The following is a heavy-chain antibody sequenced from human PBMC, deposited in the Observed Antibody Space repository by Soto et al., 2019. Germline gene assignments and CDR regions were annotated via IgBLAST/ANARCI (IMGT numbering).Heavy chain of an antibody. V-gene: IGHV4-34*01. CDR2: INHSGST. Sequence: SETLSLTCTVYGGSFSGYYWSWIRQPPGKGLEWIGEINHSGSTNYNPSLKSRVTISVDTSKNQFSLKLSSVTAADTAVYYCARGLRRGWLVAAIRAYYSFCMDVWGQGTPVTVSS. D-gene: IGHD2-15*01. CDR3: ARGLRRGWLVAAIRAYYSFCMDV. J-gene: IGHJ6*02. CDR1: GGSFSGYY.